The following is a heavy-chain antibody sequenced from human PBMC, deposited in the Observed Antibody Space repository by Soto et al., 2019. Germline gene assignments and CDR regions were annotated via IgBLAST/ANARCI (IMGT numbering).Heavy chain of an antibody. V-gene: IGHV3-9*01. CDR2: ISWNSGSI. D-gene: IGHD2-2*01. CDR3: AKDYTSHSPPYYFDY. CDR1: GFTFDDYA. J-gene: IGHJ4*02. Sequence: GGSLRLSCAASGFTFDDYAMHWVRQAPGKGLEWVSGISWNSGSIGYADSVKGRFTISRDKAKNSLYLQMNSLRAEDTALYYCAKDYTSHSPPYYFDYWGQGTLVTVSS.